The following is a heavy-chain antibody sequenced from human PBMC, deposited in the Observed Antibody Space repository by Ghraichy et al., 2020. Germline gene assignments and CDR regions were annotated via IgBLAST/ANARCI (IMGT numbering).Heavy chain of an antibody. CDR1: GYTLTELS. V-gene: IGHV1-24*01. CDR3: ATTETGQWMVPDH. CDR2: FDPEDGET. J-gene: IGHJ4*02. D-gene: IGHD6-19*01. Sequence: ASVKVSCKVSGYTLTELSIQWVRQAPGKRLEWMVGFDPEDGETVYAPEFQDRVAMTEDKNSNTAYLELNSLRYDDTAVYYCATTETGQWMVPDHWGQGTLVTVSS.